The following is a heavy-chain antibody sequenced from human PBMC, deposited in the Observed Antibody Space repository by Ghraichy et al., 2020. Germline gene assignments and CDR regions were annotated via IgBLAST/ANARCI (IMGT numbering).Heavy chain of an antibody. D-gene: IGHD3-16*02. Sequence: GGSLRLSCAASGFTFSSYAMSWVRQAPGKGLEWVSAISGSGGSTYYADSVKGRFTISRDNSKNTLYLQMNSLRAEDTAVYYCAKLPRLRLGELSFDYWGQGTLVTVSS. CDR2: ISGSGGST. J-gene: IGHJ4*02. CDR3: AKLPRLRLGELSFDY. V-gene: IGHV3-23*01. CDR1: GFTFSSYA.